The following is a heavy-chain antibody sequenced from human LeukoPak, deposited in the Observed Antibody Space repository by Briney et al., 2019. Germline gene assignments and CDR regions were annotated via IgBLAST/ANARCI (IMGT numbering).Heavy chain of an antibody. CDR2: ISGSGDST. D-gene: IGHD3-10*01. CDR1: GFTFISNS. CDR3: TKWSGFGDD. J-gene: IGHJ4*02. Sequence: GGSLRFSCAASGFTFISNSMTGVRQTPGRGLEGVSGISGSGDSTFYADSVKGRFTISRDNSRNTLYLQMSSLRPEDTAVYYCTKWSGFGDDWGQGTLVTVSS. V-gene: IGHV3-23*01.